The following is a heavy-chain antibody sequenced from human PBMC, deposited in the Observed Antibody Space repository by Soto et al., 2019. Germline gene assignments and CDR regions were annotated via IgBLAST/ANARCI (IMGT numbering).Heavy chain of an antibody. CDR3: AKGPLGSGYDVDD. CDR1: GLTVSNYV. D-gene: IGHD5-12*01. Sequence: EVQLFDSGGGLVQPGGSLRLSCAAAGLTVSNYVMNLVCHAPGKGLDWVSAMSASGGSIYYADSVKGRFTICRDNSKNTLYRQMSGLLAEDMAVYYCAKGPLGSGYDVDDGGQGNLVTVSS. CDR2: MSASGGSI. V-gene: IGHV3-23*01. J-gene: IGHJ4*02.